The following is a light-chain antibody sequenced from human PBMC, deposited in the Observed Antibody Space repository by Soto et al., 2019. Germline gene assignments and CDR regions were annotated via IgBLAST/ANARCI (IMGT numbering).Light chain of an antibody. Sequence: SYELTQPPSVSVAPGQTARITCGGNDIGSKSVHWYQQKPGQAPELVVYDVRDRPSGIPERFSGSNSGNTPTLTISRVEDGDEAAYYCQVWDSSSDHSVVFGGGTKLTVL. CDR1: DIGSKS. V-gene: IGLV3-21*02. J-gene: IGLJ2*01. CDR3: QVWDSSSDHSVV. CDR2: DVR.